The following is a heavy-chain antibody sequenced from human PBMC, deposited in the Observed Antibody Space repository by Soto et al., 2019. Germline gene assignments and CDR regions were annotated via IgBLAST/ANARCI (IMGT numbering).Heavy chain of an antibody. D-gene: IGHD2-21*02. J-gene: IGHJ4*02. Sequence: GSLRLSCAASGFNVNSDYMNWVRQTPGKGLEWVASIYSGETTYYADSVRGRFTISSDKSKNSLYFQLSSLRIEDTAVYYCTRDGRGLGRLSLFEYWGQGVLVTVSS. V-gene: IGHV3-53*01. CDR1: GFNVNSDY. CDR3: TRDGRGLGRLSLFEY. CDR2: IYSGETT.